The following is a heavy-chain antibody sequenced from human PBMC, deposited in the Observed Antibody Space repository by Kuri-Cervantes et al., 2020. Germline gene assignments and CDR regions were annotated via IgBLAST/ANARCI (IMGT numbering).Heavy chain of an antibody. J-gene: IGHJ6*02. CDR3: ASRGQAAEYLRYGMDV. CDR1: GGTFSSYA. V-gene: IGHV1-69*13. CDR2: IIPIFGTA. Sequence: SVKVSCKASGGTFSSYAISWVRQAPGQGLEWMGGIIPIFGTANYAQKFQGRVTITADESTSTAYMELSSLRSEDTAVYYCASRGQAAEYLRYGMDVWGQGTTVTVSS. D-gene: IGHD6-13*01.